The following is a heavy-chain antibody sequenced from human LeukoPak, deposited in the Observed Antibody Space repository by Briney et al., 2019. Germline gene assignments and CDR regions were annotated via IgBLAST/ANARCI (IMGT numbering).Heavy chain of an antibody. J-gene: IGHJ4*02. CDR3: ARDQTYDFWSGYYALDY. D-gene: IGHD3-3*01. V-gene: IGHV1-46*01. Sequence: ASVKVSCKASGYTFTSYYMHWVRQAPGQGLEWMGMINPSGGSTSYAQKFQGRVTMTRDMSTSTVYMELSSLRSEDTAVYYCARDQTYDFWSGYYALDYWGQGTLVTVSS. CDR1: GYTFTSYY. CDR2: INPSGGST.